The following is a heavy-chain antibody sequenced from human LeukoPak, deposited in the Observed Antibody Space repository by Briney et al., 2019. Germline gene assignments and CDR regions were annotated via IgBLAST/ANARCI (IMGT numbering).Heavy chain of an antibody. D-gene: IGHD6-13*01. CDR1: GGSISSGSYY. Sequence: PSETLSLTCTVSGGSISSGSYYWSWIRQPPGKGLEWIGYIYYSGSTNYNPSLKSRVTISVDTSKNQFSLKLSSVTAADTAVYYCARATAAAEDYWGQGTLVTVSS. V-gene: IGHV4-61*01. CDR2: IYYSGST. J-gene: IGHJ4*02. CDR3: ARATAAAEDY.